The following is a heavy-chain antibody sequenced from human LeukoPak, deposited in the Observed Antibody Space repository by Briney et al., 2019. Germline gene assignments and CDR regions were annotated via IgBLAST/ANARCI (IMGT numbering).Heavy chain of an antibody. CDR1: GGSISSYY. CDR3: ASVQNDSSGYYYAEYFQH. D-gene: IGHD3-22*01. V-gene: IGHV4-59*01. J-gene: IGHJ1*01. Sequence: SETLSLTCTVSGGSISSYYWSWIRQPPGKGLEWIGYIYYSGSTNYNPSLKSRVTISVDTSKNQFSLKLSSVTAADTAVYYCASVQNDSSGYYYAEYFQHWGQGTLDTVSS. CDR2: IYYSGST.